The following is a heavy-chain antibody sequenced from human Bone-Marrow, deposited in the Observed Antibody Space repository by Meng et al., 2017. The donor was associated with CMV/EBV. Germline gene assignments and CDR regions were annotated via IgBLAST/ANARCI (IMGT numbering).Heavy chain of an antibody. CDR2: IKNTGIS. Sequence: SETLSLTCAVYNESVNTYHWSWIRQPPGKGLEWIGEIKNTGISNYNPSLKSRVTISVDTSKNQFSLKLSSVTAADTAVYYCARAPMVRGAPFDYWGQGTLVTVSS. J-gene: IGHJ4*02. D-gene: IGHD3-10*01. CDR1: NESVNTYH. CDR3: ARAPMVRGAPFDY. V-gene: IGHV4-34*01.